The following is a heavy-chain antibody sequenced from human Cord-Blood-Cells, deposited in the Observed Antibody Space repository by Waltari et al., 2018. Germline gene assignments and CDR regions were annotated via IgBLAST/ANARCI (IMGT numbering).Heavy chain of an antibody. CDR1: GGSFSGYY. J-gene: IGHJ5*02. Sequence: QVQLQQWGAGLLKPSETLSLTCAVYGGSFSGYYWSWIRQPPGKGLEWNGEINHSGSPNYNPSLKSRVTISVDTSKNQFSLKLSSVTAADTAVYYCARDTISGDLSWFDPWGQGTLVTVSS. CDR2: INHSGSP. D-gene: IGHD7-27*01. CDR3: ARDTISGDLSWFDP. V-gene: IGHV4-34*01.